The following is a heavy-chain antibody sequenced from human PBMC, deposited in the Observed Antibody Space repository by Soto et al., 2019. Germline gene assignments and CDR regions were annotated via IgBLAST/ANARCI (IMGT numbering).Heavy chain of an antibody. CDR3: ARDRGSGSYPTGPYYYGMDV. D-gene: IGHD3-10*01. Sequence: ASVKVSCKASGGTFSSYAISWVRQAPGQGLEWMGWINPNSGGTNYAQKFQGWVTMTRDTSISTAYMELSRLRSDDTAVYYCARDRGSGSYPTGPYYYGMDVWGQGTTVTVSS. CDR2: INPNSGGT. V-gene: IGHV1-2*04. CDR1: GGTFSSYA. J-gene: IGHJ6*02.